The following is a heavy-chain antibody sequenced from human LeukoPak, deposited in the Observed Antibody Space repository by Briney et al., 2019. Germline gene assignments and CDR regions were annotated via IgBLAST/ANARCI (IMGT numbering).Heavy chain of an antibody. Sequence: GGTLRLSCAASGFTFRTYAMHWVRQAPGKGQEWVAVMSHDGSVKIYADSVQGRFTISRDNSKNTLYLQLSSLRAEDTAVYHCARPREAGSSSGWYFDKWGQGTLVTVSS. V-gene: IGHV3-30-3*01. CDR3: ARPREAGSSSGWYFDK. D-gene: IGHD6-19*01. CDR1: GFTFRTYA. CDR2: MSHDGSVK. J-gene: IGHJ4*02.